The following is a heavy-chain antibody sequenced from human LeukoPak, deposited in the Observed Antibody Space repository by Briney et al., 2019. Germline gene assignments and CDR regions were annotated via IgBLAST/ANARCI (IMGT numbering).Heavy chain of an antibody. D-gene: IGHD1-26*01. Sequence: GGSLRLSCAASGFSFSDYYMTWIRQAPGKGLEWVSYISSSGTYTNYADSVKGRFTISRDNAKNSLYLQMNSLSAEDTAVYYCAKIAGTYSPDYWGQGTLVTVPS. V-gene: IGHV3-11*06. CDR2: ISSSGTYT. CDR3: AKIAGTYSPDY. CDR1: GFSFSDYY. J-gene: IGHJ4*02.